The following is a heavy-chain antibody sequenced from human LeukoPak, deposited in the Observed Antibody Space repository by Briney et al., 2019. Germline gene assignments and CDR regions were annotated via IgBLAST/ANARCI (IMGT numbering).Heavy chain of an antibody. V-gene: IGHV3-9*01. J-gene: IGHJ3*02. D-gene: IGHD5/OR15-5a*01. CDR3: AKSEMSQIVLSAFDI. CDR2: ISWNSGSI. CDR1: GFTFDDYA. Sequence: GGSLRLSCAASGFTFDDYAVHWVRQAPGKGLEWVSGISWNSGSIGYADSVKGRFTISRDNAKNSLYLQLNSLRAEDTALYYCAKSEMSQIVLSAFDIWGQGTMVTVSS.